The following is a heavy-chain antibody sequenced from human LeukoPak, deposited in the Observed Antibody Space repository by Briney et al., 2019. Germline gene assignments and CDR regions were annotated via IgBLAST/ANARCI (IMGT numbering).Heavy chain of an antibody. CDR3: AREGWDYYDSSGLQYYFDY. CDR1: GFTFSRNT. Sequence: GGSLRLSCAASGFTFSRNTMNWVRQAPGKGLEWVSYISSSSSTIYYADSVKGRFTISRDNAKNSLYLQMNSLRAEDTAVYYCAREGWDYYDSSGLQYYFDYWGQGTLVTVSS. CDR2: ISSSSSTI. J-gene: IGHJ4*02. D-gene: IGHD3-22*01. V-gene: IGHV3-48*01.